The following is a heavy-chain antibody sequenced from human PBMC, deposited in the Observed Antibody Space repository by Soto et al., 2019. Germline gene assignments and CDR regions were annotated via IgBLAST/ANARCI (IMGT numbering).Heavy chain of an antibody. CDR1: GGSISSGGYY. CDR2: IYYSGST. D-gene: IGHD2-15*01. V-gene: IGHV4-31*03. Sequence: PSETLSLTCTVSGGSISSGGYYWSWIRQHPGKGLEWIGYIYYSGSTYYNPSLKSRVTISVDTSKNQFSLKLSSVTAADTAVYYCATYSTPNWFDPWGQGTLVTVSS. J-gene: IGHJ5*02. CDR3: ATYSTPNWFDP.